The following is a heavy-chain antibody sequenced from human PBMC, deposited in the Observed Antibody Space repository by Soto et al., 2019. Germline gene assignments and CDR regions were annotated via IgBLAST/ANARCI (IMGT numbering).Heavy chain of an antibody. Sequence: GGSLRLSCAASGFTFSSYWMSWVRQAPGKGLEWVANIKQDGSEKYYVDSVKGRFTISRDNAKNSLYLQMNSLRAEDTAVYYCARAWKRGSWSYYYGMDVWGQGTTVTVSS. D-gene: IGHD6-13*01. J-gene: IGHJ6*02. CDR3: ARAWKRGSWSYYYGMDV. CDR2: IKQDGSEK. V-gene: IGHV3-7*01. CDR1: GFTFSSYW.